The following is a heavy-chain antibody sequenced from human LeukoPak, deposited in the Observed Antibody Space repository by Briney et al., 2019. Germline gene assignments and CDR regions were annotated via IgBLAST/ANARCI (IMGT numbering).Heavy chain of an antibody. Sequence: GRSLRLSCAASGFTFSSYGMHWVRQAPGKGLEWVAVIWYDGSNIYYADSVKGRFTISRDNSKNTLYLQMNSLRAEDTAVYYCARSKMLSNLDYWGQGTLVTVSS. CDR2: IWYDGSNI. D-gene: IGHD2-8*01. V-gene: IGHV3-33*01. CDR1: GFTFSSYG. CDR3: ARSKMLSNLDY. J-gene: IGHJ4*02.